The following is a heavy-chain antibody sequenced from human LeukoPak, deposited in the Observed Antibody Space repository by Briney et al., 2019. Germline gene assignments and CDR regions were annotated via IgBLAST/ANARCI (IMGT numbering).Heavy chain of an antibody. Sequence: ASVKVSCKASGYTFTSYDMHWVRQAPGQRLEWMGWINAGNGNTKYSQKFQGRVTITRDTSASTAYMELSSLRSEDTAVYYCARGPGYSSGFNWFDPWGQGTLVTVSS. D-gene: IGHD6-19*01. J-gene: IGHJ5*02. CDR2: INAGNGNT. V-gene: IGHV1-3*01. CDR1: GYTFTSYD. CDR3: ARGPGYSSGFNWFDP.